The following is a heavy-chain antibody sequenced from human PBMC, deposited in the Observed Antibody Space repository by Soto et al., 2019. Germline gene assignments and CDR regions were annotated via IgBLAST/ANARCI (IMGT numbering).Heavy chain of an antibody. Sequence: QSTRQGLEWMGWMNPNSGNTGYAQKFQGRVTMTRNTSISTAYMELSSLRSEDTAVYYCARGERGGYSGYSMDVWGKGTTVTVSS. CDR3: ARGERGGYSGYSMDV. J-gene: IGHJ6*04. D-gene: IGHD5-12*01. CDR2: MNPNSGNT. V-gene: IGHV1-8*01.